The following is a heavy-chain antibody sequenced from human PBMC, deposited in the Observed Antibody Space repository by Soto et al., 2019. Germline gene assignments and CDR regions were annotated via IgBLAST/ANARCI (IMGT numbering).Heavy chain of an antibody. V-gene: IGHV3-23*01. CDR3: AKVGIAARLFDY. J-gene: IGHJ4*02. CDR2: ISGSGGST. D-gene: IGHD6-6*01. CDR1: GFTFSSYA. Sequence: EVQLLESGGGLVQPGGSLRLSCAASGFTFSSYAMSWVRQAPGKGLEWVSAISGSGGSTYYADSVKGRFTISRDNSKNTLYLQMNILRAEDTAVYYCAKVGIAARLFDYWGQGTLVTVST.